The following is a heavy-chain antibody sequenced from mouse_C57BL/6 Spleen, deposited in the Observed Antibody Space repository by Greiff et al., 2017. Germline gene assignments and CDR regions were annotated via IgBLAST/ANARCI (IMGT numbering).Heavy chain of an antibody. D-gene: IGHD2-4*01. CDR3: TRDRGLRAWFAY. J-gene: IGHJ3*01. V-gene: IGHV5-9-1*02. CDR1: GFTFSSYA. CDR2: ISRGGDYI. Sequence: EVKLMESGEGLVKPGGSLKLSCAASGFTFSSYAMSWVRQTPEKRLEWVAYISRGGDYIYYADTVKGRFTISRDNARNTLYLQMSSLKSEDTAMYYCTRDRGLRAWFAYWGQGTLVTVSA.